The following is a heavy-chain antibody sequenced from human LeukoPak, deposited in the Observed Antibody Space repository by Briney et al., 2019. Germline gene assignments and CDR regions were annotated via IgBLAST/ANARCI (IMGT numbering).Heavy chain of an antibody. CDR3: ARVEDSYCGGDCYSNWFDP. CDR2: IIPIFGTA. D-gene: IGHD2-21*02. V-gene: IGHV1-69*05. J-gene: IGHJ5*02. Sequence: SVKVSCKASGGTFSSYAISWVRQAPGQGLEWMGGIIPIFGTANYAQKFQGRVTITTGESTSTAYMELSSLRSEDTAVYYCARVEDSYCGGDCYSNWFDPWGQGTLVTVSS. CDR1: GGTFSSYA.